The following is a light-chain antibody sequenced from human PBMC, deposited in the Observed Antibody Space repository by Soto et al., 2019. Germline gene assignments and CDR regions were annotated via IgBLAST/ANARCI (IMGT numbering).Light chain of an antibody. CDR1: QGISSY. J-gene: IGKJ4*01. Sequence: AIRMTQSPSSFSASTGDRFTITCRASQGISSYLAWYQQKPGKAPKLLIYAASTLQSGVPSRFSGSGSGTDFTLTISRLQSEVFATYYCQQYFSYPLTFGVPTKVEI. V-gene: IGKV1-8*01. CDR3: QQYFSYPLT. CDR2: AAS.